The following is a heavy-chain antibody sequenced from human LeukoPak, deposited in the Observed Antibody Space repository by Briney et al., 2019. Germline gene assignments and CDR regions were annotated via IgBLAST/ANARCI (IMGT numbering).Heavy chain of an antibody. CDR2: IWYDGSIK. Sequence: PGGSLRLSCAASGFSFSSYGMHWVRQAPGKGLEWVAVIWYDGSIKYYGDSVKGRFTISRDNAKNSLYLQMNSLRAEDTAVYYCARYCSGGSCYSVLPGGMDVWGQGTTVTVSS. V-gene: IGHV3-33*01. CDR3: ARYCSGGSCYSVLPGGMDV. J-gene: IGHJ6*02. CDR1: GFSFSSYG. D-gene: IGHD2-15*01.